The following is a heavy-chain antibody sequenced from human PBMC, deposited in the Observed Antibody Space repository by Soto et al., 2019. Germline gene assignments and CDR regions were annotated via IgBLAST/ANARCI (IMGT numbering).Heavy chain of an antibody. J-gene: IGHJ5*02. CDR3: ARWWSGSRQGFDP. V-gene: IGHV4-30-2*05. CDR1: GGSTSSGGYS. CDR2: IYHSGST. D-gene: IGHD3-3*01. Sequence: SETLSLTCAVSGGSTSSGGYSWSWIRQPPGKGLDWIGYIYHSGSTYYNPSLKSRVTISVDTSKNQFSLKLSSVTAADTAVYYCARWWSGSRQGFDPWGQGTLVTVSS.